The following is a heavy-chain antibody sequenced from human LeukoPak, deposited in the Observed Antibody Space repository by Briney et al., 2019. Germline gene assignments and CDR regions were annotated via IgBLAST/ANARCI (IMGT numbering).Heavy chain of an antibody. CDR1: GGSISSPTYY. D-gene: IGHD3-9*01. Sequence: SDTLSLTCTVSGGSISSPTYYWGWIRQPPGKGLESIGAIYYSGTTDYNPSLKSRVTISIDTSKNQFSLKRRSVTAADTAIYYCARQGYDILTGYIDAFDIWGQGTMVTVSS. CDR3: ARQGYDILTGYIDAFDI. CDR2: IYYSGTT. J-gene: IGHJ3*02. V-gene: IGHV4-39*01.